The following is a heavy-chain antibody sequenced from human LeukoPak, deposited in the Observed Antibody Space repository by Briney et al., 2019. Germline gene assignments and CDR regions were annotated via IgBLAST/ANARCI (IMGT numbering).Heavy chain of an antibody. V-gene: IGHV1-8*01. J-gene: IGHJ3*02. CDR2: MNPNSGNT. Sequence: ASVKVSCKASGYTFTSYDIYWVRQATGQGRVRMGWMNPNSGNTGYSQKFQGRVTITTNTSISTAYMELSSRRSEDTAVYYCARVRSSDAFDIWCQGTMVTVSS. CDR3: ARVRSSDAFDI. CDR1: GYTFTSYD. D-gene: IGHD3-10*01.